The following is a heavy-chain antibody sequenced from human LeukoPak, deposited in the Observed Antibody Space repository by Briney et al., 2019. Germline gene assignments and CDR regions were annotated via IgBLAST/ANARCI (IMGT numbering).Heavy chain of an antibody. CDR1: GYTFTGYY. V-gene: IGHV1-2*02. J-gene: IGHJ5*02. Sequence: ASVKVSCKASGYTFTGYYMHWVRQAPGQGLAWMGWINPNSGGTNYAQKFQGRVTMTRDTSISTAYMELSRLRSDDTAVYYCAREGPYYYDSSGYRGGEFDPRGQGTLVTVSS. CDR2: INPNSGGT. CDR3: AREGPYYYDSSGYRGGEFDP. D-gene: IGHD3-22*01.